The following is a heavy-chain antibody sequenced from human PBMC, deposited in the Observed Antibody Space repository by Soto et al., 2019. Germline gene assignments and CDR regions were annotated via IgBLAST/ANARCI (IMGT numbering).Heavy chain of an antibody. D-gene: IGHD3-22*01. V-gene: IGHV4-59*12. J-gene: IGHJ4*02. CDR1: YGSLWDFY. CDR3: TRLNYYDTSGFPYFFDY. Sequence: PSETVSLTCSVSYGSLWDFYWGLVRQPPGKGLEWVGYIHYRGTTKYNPPPRVRVTIPVDTSKSHFSLDLRSLTVADTAVYFCTRLNYYDTSGFPYFFDYWGQGAQVTVSS. CDR2: IHYRGTT.